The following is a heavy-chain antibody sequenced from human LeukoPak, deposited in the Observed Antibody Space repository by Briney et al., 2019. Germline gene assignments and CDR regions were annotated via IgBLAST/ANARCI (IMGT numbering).Heavy chain of an antibody. D-gene: IGHD2-15*01. CDR2: IYSGGST. J-gene: IGHJ4*02. Sequence: GGSLRLSCAASGFTVSSNYMSWVRQAPGKGLEWVSVIYSGGSTYYADSVKGRFTISRDNSKNTLYLQMNSLRAEDTAVYYCARDLAGVRDYWGQGTLSPSPQ. CDR3: ARDLAGVRDY. V-gene: IGHV3-53*01. CDR1: GFTVSSNY.